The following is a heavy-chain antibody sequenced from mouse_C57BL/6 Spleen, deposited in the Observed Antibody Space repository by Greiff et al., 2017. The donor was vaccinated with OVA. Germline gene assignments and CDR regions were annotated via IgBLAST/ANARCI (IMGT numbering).Heavy chain of an antibody. CDR3: AREVITTVEGAWFAY. CDR2: INPYNGGT. Sequence: VQLQQSGPVLVKPGASVKMSCKASGYTFTDYYMNWVKQSHGKSLEWIGVINPYNGGTSYNQKFKGKATLTVDKSSSTAYMELNSLTSEDSAVYYCAREVITTVEGAWFAYWGQGTLVTVSA. CDR1: GYTFTDYY. D-gene: IGHD1-1*01. J-gene: IGHJ3*01. V-gene: IGHV1-19*01.